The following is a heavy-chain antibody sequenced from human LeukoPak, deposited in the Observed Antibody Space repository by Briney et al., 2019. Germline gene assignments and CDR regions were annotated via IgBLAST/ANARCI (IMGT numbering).Heavy chain of an antibody. V-gene: IGHV3-33*01. CDR1: GFTFSSYG. Sequence: PSGGSLRLSCAASGFTFSSYGMHWVRQAPGKGLEWVAVIWYDGSNKYYADSVKGRFTISRDNSKNTLYLQMNSLRAEDTAVYYCARDPLAYCGGDCYAPEYFQHWGQGTLVTVSS. J-gene: IGHJ1*01. D-gene: IGHD2-21*02. CDR3: ARDPLAYCGGDCYAPEYFQH. CDR2: IWYDGSNK.